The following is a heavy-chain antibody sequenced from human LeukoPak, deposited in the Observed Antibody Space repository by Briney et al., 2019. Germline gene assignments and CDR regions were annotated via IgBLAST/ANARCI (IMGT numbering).Heavy chain of an antibody. CDR2: ITGSGGTT. D-gene: IGHD7-27*01. CDR1: GFAFSNYG. CDR3: AKDGNWARFEN. V-gene: IGHV3-23*01. Sequence: PGGSLRLSCAASGFAFSNYGMNWVRQAPGKGLEWVSGITGSGGTTYYADSVKGRFTISRDNSKNTLYLQMHSPRDEDTAAYYCAKDGNWARFENWGQGTLVTVSS. J-gene: IGHJ4*02.